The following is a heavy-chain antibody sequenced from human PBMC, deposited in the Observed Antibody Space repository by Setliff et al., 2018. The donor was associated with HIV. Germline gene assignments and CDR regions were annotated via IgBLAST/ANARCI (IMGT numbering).Heavy chain of an antibody. CDR3: AKSGTYGSGSSYEYNWLDP. CDR2: ISGSGTNT. V-gene: IGHV3-23*01. Sequence: GGSLRLSCAASGFIFRSFAMNWVRQAPGKGLEWVSIISGSGTNTHYADSVKGRFTISRDDSNNVVHLQMNRLRAEDTAVYYCAKSGTYGSGSSYEYNWLDPWGQGTLVTVSS. CDR1: GFIFRSFA. D-gene: IGHD3-10*01. J-gene: IGHJ5*02.